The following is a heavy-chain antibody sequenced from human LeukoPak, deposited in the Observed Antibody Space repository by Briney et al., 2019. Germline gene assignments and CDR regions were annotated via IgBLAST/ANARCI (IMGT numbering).Heavy chain of an antibody. D-gene: IGHD6-13*01. J-gene: IGHJ4*02. V-gene: IGHV4-38-2*02. CDR3: ARAWRNAAWYFDY. CDR1: VFSNVYW. Sequence: PSETLSLTHTVSVFSNVYWRAWIRQSPGTGLQWIGTINHYGNTFYNASLKSRLSVSVDTSKNQFFLKLTSMAAADTAVYYCARAWRNAAWYFDYWGKGILVTVSS. CDR2: INHYGNT.